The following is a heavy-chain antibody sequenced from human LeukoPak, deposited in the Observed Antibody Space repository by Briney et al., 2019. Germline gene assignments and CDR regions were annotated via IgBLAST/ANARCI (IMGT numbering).Heavy chain of an antibody. J-gene: IGHJ4*02. V-gene: IGHV3-21*01. CDR3: ARARWYSSDY. Sequence: GGSLRLSCAASGLTFSSYSMNWVRQAPGKGLEWVSFISTSSSYIHNADSVKGRFTISRDNAENSLYLQMNSLRAEDTAVYYCARARWYSSDYWGQGTLVTVSS. CDR2: ISTSSSYI. CDR1: GLTFSSYS. D-gene: IGHD5-24*01.